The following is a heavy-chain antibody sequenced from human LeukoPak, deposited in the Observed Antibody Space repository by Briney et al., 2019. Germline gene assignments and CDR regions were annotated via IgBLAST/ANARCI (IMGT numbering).Heavy chain of an antibody. CDR2: ISAYNGKR. D-gene: IGHD3-3*01. J-gene: IGHJ4*02. CDR1: GYTFTSFG. V-gene: IGHV1-18*01. CDR3: ARGAFTTTREFDY. Sequence: ASVKVSCKASGYTFTSFGISWVRQAPGQGLEWMGWISAYNGKRNYAQKFQGRVTMTRNTSISTAYMELSSLRSEDTAVYYCARGAFTTTREFDYWGQGTLVTVSS.